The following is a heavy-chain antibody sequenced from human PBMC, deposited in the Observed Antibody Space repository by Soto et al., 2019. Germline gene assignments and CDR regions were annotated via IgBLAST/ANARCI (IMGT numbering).Heavy chain of an antibody. D-gene: IGHD3-16*02. CDR3: ARYRVRRYKKPYGMDV. CDR2: IFYTGST. V-gene: IGHV4-31*03. CDR1: GDSISSGGYY. J-gene: IGHJ6*02. Sequence: QVQLQESGPGLVEPSQTLSLTCTVSGDSISSGGYYWSWIRQHPGKGLEWIGYIFYTGSTHYNPSLKSRLSISVYTSMSQFSLKLTSVTAADTAIYYCARYRVRRYKKPYGMDVWGQGTTGTVSS.